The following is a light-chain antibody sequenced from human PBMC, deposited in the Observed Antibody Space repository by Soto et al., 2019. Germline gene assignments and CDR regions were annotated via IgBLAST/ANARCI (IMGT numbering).Light chain of an antibody. Sequence: DIQMTQSPSTLSASVGDRVTITCRASQSISSWLAWYQQKPGKAPKLLIYDASSLESGVQSRFSGSGSGTEFTLTISSPEPDDCATYYCQQYSSYPWTFGQVTKVEIK. CDR2: DAS. V-gene: IGKV1-5*01. J-gene: IGKJ1*01. CDR3: QQYSSYPWT. CDR1: QSISSW.